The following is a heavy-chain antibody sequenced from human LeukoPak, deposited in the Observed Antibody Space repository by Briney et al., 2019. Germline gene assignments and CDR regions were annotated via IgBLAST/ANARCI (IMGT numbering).Heavy chain of an antibody. J-gene: IGHJ6*02. CDR2: ISGSGGST. CDR3: ARMYYYDSSGYYPYYYYGMDV. D-gene: IGHD3-22*01. V-gene: IGHV3-23*01. Sequence: PGGSLRLSCAASGFTFSSYAMSWVRQAPGKGLEWVSAISGSGGSTYYADSVKGRFTISRDNSKNTLYLQMTSLRAEDTAVYYCARMYYYDSSGYYPYYYYGMDVWGQGTTVTVSS. CDR1: GFTFSSYA.